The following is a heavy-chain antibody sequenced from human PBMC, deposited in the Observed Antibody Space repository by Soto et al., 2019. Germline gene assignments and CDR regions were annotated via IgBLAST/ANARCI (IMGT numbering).Heavy chain of an antibody. CDR1: GFTFTYYA. J-gene: IGHJ4*02. CDR2: ISANGQGI. V-gene: IGHV3-23*01. CDR3: AKDRDYPRDQFHY. Sequence: PVGSLRLSCTASGFTFTYYAFSWVRQAPGKGLEWVSAISANGQGIYYADSVRGRFTISRDNSKNTVFLHMDSLRAEDTAVYYFAKDRDYPRDQFHYWGQGTLVTVS. D-gene: IGHD2-2*01.